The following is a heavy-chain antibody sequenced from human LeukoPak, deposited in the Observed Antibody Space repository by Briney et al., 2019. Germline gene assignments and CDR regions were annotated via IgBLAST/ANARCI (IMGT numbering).Heavy chain of an antibody. CDR1: GGSISSGGYY. Sequence: EPSQTLPLTCTVSGGSISSGGYYWSWIRQHPGKGLEWIGYIYYSGSTYYNPSLKSRVTISVDTSKNQFSLKLSSVTAADTAVYYCARALPAARRFDYWGQGTLVTVSS. J-gene: IGHJ4*02. D-gene: IGHD6-6*01. CDR2: IYYSGST. V-gene: IGHV4-31*03. CDR3: ARALPAARRFDY.